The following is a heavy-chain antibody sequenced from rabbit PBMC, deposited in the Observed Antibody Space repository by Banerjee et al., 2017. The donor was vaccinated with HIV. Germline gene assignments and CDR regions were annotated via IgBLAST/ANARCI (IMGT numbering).Heavy chain of an antibody. V-gene: IGHV1S40*01. CDR3: ARGPAGYGYPTYFDF. CDR2: IYTGSSGST. Sequence: QSLEESGGGLVKPGASLTLTCTASGFSFSSSYWICWVRQAPGKGLEWIGCIYTGSSGSTYYASWAKGRFTISKTSSTTVTLQMSSLTAADTATYFCARGPAGYGYPTYFDFWGPGTLVTVS. D-gene: IGHD6-1*01. J-gene: IGHJ4*01. CDR1: GFSFSSSYW.